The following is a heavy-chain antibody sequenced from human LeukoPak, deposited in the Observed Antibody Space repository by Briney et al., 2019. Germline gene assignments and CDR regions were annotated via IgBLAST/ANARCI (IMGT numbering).Heavy chain of an antibody. V-gene: IGHV3-23*01. J-gene: IGHJ3*02. CDR3: ARADHYYDSSGQEVDAFDI. D-gene: IGHD3-22*01. Sequence: GGSLRLSCAASGFTFSSYAMSWVRQAPGKGLEWVSAISGSGGSTYYADSVKGRFTISRDNARNTLYLQMNSLRAEDTAVYFCARADHYYDSSGQEVDAFDIWGQGTMVTVSS. CDR2: ISGSGGST. CDR1: GFTFSSYA.